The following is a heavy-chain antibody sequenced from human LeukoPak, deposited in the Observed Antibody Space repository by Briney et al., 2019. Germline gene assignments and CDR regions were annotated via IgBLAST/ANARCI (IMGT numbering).Heavy chain of an antibody. D-gene: IGHD6-13*01. J-gene: IGHJ6*02. V-gene: IGHV3-11*01. Sequence: SLRLSCAAPVFTFSDYYMSCMRQAPGKARECVSYISSSDNTIYYADSVKGRFTISRDNAKNSLYLQMNSLRAEDTAVYYCARAAAAAGTYYYGMDVWGQGTTVTVSS. CDR3: ARAAAAAGTYYYGMDV. CDR2: ISSSDNTI. CDR1: VFTFSDYY.